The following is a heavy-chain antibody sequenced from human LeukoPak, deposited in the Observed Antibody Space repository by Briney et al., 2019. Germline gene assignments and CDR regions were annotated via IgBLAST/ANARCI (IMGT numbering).Heavy chain of an antibody. CDR1: GITFSNYY. V-gene: IGHV3-74*01. Sequence: GGSLRLSCVTSGITFSNYYMHWVRQVPGEGLVWVSHIIQDGSVTGYADSVKGRFTISRDNAKNTVYLQLNNLRAEDTAVYYCATDDYRGLGYWGQGTLVTVSS. D-gene: IGHD3-16*01. J-gene: IGHJ4*02. CDR2: IIQDGSVT. CDR3: ATDDYRGLGY.